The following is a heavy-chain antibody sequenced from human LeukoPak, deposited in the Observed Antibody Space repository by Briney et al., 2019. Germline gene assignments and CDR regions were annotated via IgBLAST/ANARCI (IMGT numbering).Heavy chain of an antibody. J-gene: IGHJ4*02. CDR1: GYTFTSYY. CDR2: INPSGGST. D-gene: IGHD3-3*01. Sequence: GASVKVSCKASGYTFTSYYMHWVRQAPGQGLEWMGIINPSGGSTSYAQKFQGRVTMTTDTSTSTAYMELRSLRSDDTAVYYCARGYYDFWSGYHHFDYWGQGTLVTVSS. V-gene: IGHV1-46*01. CDR3: ARGYYDFWSGYHHFDY.